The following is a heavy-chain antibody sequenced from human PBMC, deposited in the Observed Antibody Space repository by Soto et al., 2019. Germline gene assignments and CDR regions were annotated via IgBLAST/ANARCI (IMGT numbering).Heavy chain of an antibody. CDR2: IYYSGST. CDR1: GGSISSYY. V-gene: IGHV4-59*01. CDR3: ARAFQVAMVPFDY. Sequence: SETLSLTCTVSGGSISSYYWSWIRQPPGKGLEWIGYIYYSGSTNYNPSLKSRVTISVDTSKNQFSLKLSSVTAADTAVYYCARAFQVAMVPFDYWGQGTLVTVSS. J-gene: IGHJ4*02. D-gene: IGHD5-18*01.